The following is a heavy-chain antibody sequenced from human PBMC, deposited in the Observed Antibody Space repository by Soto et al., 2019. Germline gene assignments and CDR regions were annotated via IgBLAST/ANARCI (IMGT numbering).Heavy chain of an antibody. Sequence: TSETLSLTCSVSGGPINNGMYYWSWIRQHPGKGLEWIGYIYFNGNTYYHPSLRSRVIMSLDMSKNQFSLNMSSVTAADAALYYCAQVPTAKRYYVSGMDVWGQGTTVTVSS. V-gene: IGHV4-31*03. CDR3: AQVPTAKRYYVSGMDV. J-gene: IGHJ6*02. CDR1: GGPINNGMYY. CDR2: IYFNGNT. D-gene: IGHD2-2*01.